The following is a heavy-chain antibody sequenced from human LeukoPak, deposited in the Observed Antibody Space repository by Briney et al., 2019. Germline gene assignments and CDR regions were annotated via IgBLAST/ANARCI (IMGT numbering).Heavy chain of an antibody. CDR3: ATEGRRYIAAAGKSWFDP. D-gene: IGHD6-13*01. J-gene: IGHJ5*02. CDR1: GYTLTELS. V-gene: IGHV1-24*01. Sequence: ASVKVSCKVSGYTLTELSMHWVRQAPGKGLEWMGGFDPEDGETIYAQKFQGRVTMNEDTSKDTAYMELSSLRSEDTAVYYCATEGRRYIAAAGKSWFDPWGQGTLVTVSS. CDR2: FDPEDGET.